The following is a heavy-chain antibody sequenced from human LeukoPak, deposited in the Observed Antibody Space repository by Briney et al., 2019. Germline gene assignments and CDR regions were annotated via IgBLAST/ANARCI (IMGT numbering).Heavy chain of an antibody. V-gene: IGHV4-34*01. CDR2: INHSGST. J-gene: IGHJ5*02. CDR1: GGSFSGYY. D-gene: IGHD3-10*01. Sequence: SETLSLTCAVYGGSFSGYYWSWIRQPPGKGLEWIGEINHSGSTNYNPSLKSRVTISVDTSKNQFPLKLSSVTAADTAVYYCARGAYYYAKRDTRWFDPWGQGTLVTVSS. CDR3: ARGAYYYAKRDTRWFDP.